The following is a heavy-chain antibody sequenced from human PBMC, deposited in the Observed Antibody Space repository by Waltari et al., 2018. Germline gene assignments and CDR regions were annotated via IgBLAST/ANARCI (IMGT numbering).Heavy chain of an antibody. J-gene: IGHJ5*02. V-gene: IGHV1-69-2*01. Sequence: EVQLVQSGAEVKKPGATVKISCKVSGYTFTDYYMHWVQQAPGKGLEWMGLVDPEDGETIYAEKFQGRVTITADTSTDTAYMELSSLRSEDTAVYYCATGAYYYDSSGYYYVRWFDPWGQGTLVTVSS. CDR3: ATGAYYYDSSGYYYVRWFDP. CDR2: VDPEDGET. D-gene: IGHD3-22*01. CDR1: GYTFTDYY.